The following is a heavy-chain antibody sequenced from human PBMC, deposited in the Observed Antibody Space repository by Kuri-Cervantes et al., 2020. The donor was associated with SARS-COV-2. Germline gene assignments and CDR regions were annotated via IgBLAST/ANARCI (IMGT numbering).Heavy chain of an antibody. V-gene: IGHV3-48*01. Sequence: LSLTCAASGFTFSSYSMNWVRQAPGKGLEWVSYISSSSSTIYYADSVKGRFTISRDNAKNSPYLQMNSLRAEDTAVYYCARQGEADIAAPLRWFDYWGQGTLVTVSS. D-gene: IGHD6-6*01. CDR1: GFTFSSYS. CDR2: ISSSSSTI. CDR3: ARQGEADIAAPLRWFDY. J-gene: IGHJ4*02.